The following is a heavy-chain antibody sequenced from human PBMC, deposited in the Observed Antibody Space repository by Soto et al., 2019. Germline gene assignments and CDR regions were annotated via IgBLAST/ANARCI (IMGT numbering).Heavy chain of an antibody. CDR1: GGSISSYY. CDR3: ARGSSSLALDP. D-gene: IGHD6-13*01. Sequence: PSETLSLTCTVSGGSISSYYWSWIRQPPGKGLEWIGYIYYSGSTNYNPSLKSRVTISVDTSKNQFSLKLSSVTAADTAVYYCARGSSSLALDPWGQGTLVTVSS. V-gene: IGHV4-59*01. J-gene: IGHJ5*02. CDR2: IYYSGST.